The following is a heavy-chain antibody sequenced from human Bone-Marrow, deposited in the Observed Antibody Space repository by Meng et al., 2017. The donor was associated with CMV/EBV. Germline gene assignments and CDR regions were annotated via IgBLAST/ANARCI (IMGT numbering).Heavy chain of an antibody. CDR2: IYWNDDR. Sequence: SGPTLVKPTQTLTLTCTVSGFSLSTTGVGVGWIRQPPGKALEWLLLIYWNDDRRYSPSLKSRLTITKDTSKNQVVLTMTNMDPVDTATYYCAHRRKKYSDKSGYAYVDAFDIWGQGTRVTVSS. CDR3: AHRRKKYSDKSGYAYVDAFDI. D-gene: IGHD3-22*01. CDR1: GFSLSTTGVG. J-gene: IGHJ3*02. V-gene: IGHV2-5*01.